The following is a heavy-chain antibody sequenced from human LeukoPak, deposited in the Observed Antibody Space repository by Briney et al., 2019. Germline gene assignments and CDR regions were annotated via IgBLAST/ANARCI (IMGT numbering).Heavy chain of an antibody. CDR1: GGTLSSYA. V-gene: IGHV1-69*01. CDR2: LIPIFGTA. CDR3: ARQTDGYNRGWFDP. D-gene: IGHD5-24*01. J-gene: IGHJ5*02. Sequence: SVKVSCKASGGTLSSYAISWVRQAPGQGLEWMGGLIPIFGTANYAQKFQGRVTITADESTSTAYMELSSLRSEDTAVYYCARQTDGYNRGWFDPWGQGTLVTVSS.